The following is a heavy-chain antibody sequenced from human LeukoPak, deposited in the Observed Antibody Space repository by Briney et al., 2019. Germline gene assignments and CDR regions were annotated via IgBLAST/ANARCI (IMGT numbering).Heavy chain of an antibody. CDR1: GFTFSSYS. V-gene: IGHV3-21*01. CDR2: ISSSSSYI. Sequence: PGGSLRLSCAASGFTFSSYSMNWARQAPGKGLEWVSSISSSSSYIYYADSVKGRFTISRDNAKNSLYLQMNSLRAEDTAVYYCARERGVEGYFDYWGQGTLVTVSS. J-gene: IGHJ4*02. CDR3: ARERGVEGYFDY. D-gene: IGHD3-16*01.